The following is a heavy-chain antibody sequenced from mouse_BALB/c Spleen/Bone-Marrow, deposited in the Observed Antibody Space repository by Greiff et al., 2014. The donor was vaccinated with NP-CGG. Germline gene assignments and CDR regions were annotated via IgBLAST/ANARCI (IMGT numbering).Heavy chain of an antibody. CDR2: FYPGSGSI. CDR3: ARHEDYGSSYYYAMDY. CDR1: GYTFTEYI. V-gene: IGHV1-62-2*01. J-gene: IGHJ4*01. Sequence: ESGAELVKPGASAKLSCKASGYTFTEYIIHWVKQRSGQGLEWVGWFYPGSGSIKYNEKFKDKATLTADKSSSTVYMELSRLTSEDSAVYFCARHEDYGSSYYYAMDYWGQGTSVTVSS. D-gene: IGHD1-1*01.